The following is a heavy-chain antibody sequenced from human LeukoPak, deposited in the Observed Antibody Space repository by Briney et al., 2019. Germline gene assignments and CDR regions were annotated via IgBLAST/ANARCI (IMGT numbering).Heavy chain of an antibody. J-gene: IGHJ6*03. CDR2: ISGSGGST. V-gene: IGHV3-23*01. CDR3: KNHLKTTGSFGVVIPNNYYYMDV. CDR1: GFTFSSYG. Sequence: PGGSLRLSCAASGFTFSSYGMSWVRQAPGKGLEWVSAISGSGGSTYYADSVKGRCTISRDNSKNTLYLQTNTLRAEDTALYYGKNHLKTTGSFGVVIPNNYYYMDVWGKGTTVTVSS. D-gene: IGHD3-3*01.